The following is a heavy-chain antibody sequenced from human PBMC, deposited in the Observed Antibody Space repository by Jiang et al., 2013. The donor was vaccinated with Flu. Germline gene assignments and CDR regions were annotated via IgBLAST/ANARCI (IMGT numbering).Heavy chain of an antibody. Sequence: EVKKPGTSVKVSCKASGFTFTSSAVQWVRQARGQRLEWIGWIVVGSGNTNYAQKFQERVTITRDMSTSTAYMELSSLRSEDTAVYYCAAERYSSGWPFIQHWGQGTLVTVSS. J-gene: IGHJ1*01. CDR3: AAERYSSGWPFIQH. CDR1: GFTFTSSA. V-gene: IGHV1-58*01. D-gene: IGHD6-19*01. CDR2: IVVGSGNT.